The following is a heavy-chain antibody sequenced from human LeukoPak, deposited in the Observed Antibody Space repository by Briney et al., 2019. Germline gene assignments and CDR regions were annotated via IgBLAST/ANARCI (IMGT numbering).Heavy chain of an antibody. J-gene: IGHJ4*02. D-gene: IGHD3-10*01. CDR3: VKEGGRVHYGSGGFFDS. Sequence: PGGSLRLSCSASGFTLSNYVMHWVRQAPGKGLEYVSAITSNGGSTYYAESVKGRFTFSRDNSKNTLYFQMSSLRAEDTAVYYCVKEGGRVHYGSGGFFDSWGQGTLVTVSS. V-gene: IGHV3-64*05. CDR1: GFTLSNYV. CDR2: ITSNGGST.